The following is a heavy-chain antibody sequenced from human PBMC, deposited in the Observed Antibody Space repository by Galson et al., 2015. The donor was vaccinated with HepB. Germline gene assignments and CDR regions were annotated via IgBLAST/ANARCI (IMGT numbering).Heavy chain of an antibody. CDR2: IYYSGST. V-gene: IGHV4-30-4*01. D-gene: IGHD3-10*01. J-gene: IGHJ4*02. Sequence: TLSLTCAVSGGSISSGGYYWSWIRQPPGKGLEWIGYIYYSGSTYYNPSLKSRVTISVDTSKNQFSLKLSSVTAADTAVYYCARDRGYYGSGSVDYWGQGTLVTVSS. CDR1: GGSISSGGYY. CDR3: ARDRGYYGSGSVDY.